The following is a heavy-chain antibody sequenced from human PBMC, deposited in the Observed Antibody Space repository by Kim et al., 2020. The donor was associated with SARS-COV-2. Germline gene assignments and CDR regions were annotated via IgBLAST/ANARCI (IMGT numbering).Heavy chain of an antibody. CDR2: IHYDGSS. Sequence: SETLSLTCTVSDGSIRSHYWSWIRETPGKGLEWIGYIHYDGSSNYNPSLKTRVTMSVDTSKNQFSLRLRSVTAADTAVYYCVLGSTGAFGPWGPGTLVTVSS. V-gene: IGHV4-59*11. J-gene: IGHJ5*02. CDR1: DGSIRSHY. CDR3: VLGSTGAFGP.